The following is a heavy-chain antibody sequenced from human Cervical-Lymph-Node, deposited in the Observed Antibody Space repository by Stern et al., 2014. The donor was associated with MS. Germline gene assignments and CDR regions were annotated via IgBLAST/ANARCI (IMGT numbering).Heavy chain of an antibody. Sequence: VQLVESGAEVKKPGESLKISCKLSGYSFTIYYIAWVRQMPGQGLEWMGVIYPDDSDTTSSPSFQGQVTIAADKSITTAYLQWSSLRASDTAMYYCARHVQGFDYWGQGTLVTVSS. CDR3: ARHVQGFDY. CDR1: GYSFTIYY. CDR2: IYPDDSDT. V-gene: IGHV5-51*01. J-gene: IGHJ4*02.